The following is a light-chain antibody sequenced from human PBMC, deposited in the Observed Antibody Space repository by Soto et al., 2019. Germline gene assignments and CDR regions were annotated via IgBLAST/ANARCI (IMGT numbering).Light chain of an antibody. J-gene: IGKJ1*01. CDR1: QSVSSN. CDR2: GAY. V-gene: IGKV3-15*01. Sequence: EIVMTQSPATLSMSPGETATLSCRASQSVSSNLAWYQQKPGQAPRLIIYGAYTRATGIPARFSGSGSGTEFTLTISSLQSEDFAVYYCQQYNNWPPRTCGQGTKVDI. CDR3: QQYNNWPPRT.